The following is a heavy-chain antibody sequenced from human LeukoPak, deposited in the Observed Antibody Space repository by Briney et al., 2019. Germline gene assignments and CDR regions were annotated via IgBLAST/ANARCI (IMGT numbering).Heavy chain of an antibody. CDR1: GGSFSGYY. J-gene: IGHJ6*03. V-gene: IGHV4-34*01. D-gene: IGHD2-2*01. CDR3: AFLVVPAPIDYMDV. Sequence: SETLSLTCAVYGGSFSGYYWSWIRQPPGKGLEWIGEINHSGSTKYNPSLKSRVTISVDTSKNQFSLKLSSVTAADTVVYYCAFLVVPAPIDYMDVWGKGTTVTVSS. CDR2: INHSGST.